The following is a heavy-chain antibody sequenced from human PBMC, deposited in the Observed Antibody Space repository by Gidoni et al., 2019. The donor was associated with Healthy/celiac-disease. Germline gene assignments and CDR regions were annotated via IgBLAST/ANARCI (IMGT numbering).Heavy chain of an antibody. CDR3: ASQYCSGGSCSNYFDY. D-gene: IGHD2-15*01. J-gene: IGHJ4*02. CDR2: IDPSDSYT. Sequence: EVQLVQSGAEVKKPGESLRISCKGSGYSFTSYWISWVRQMPGKGLEWMGRIDPSDSYTNYSPSFQGHVTISADKSISTAYLQWSSLKASDTAMYYCASQYCSGGSCSNYFDYWGQGTLVTVSS. V-gene: IGHV5-10-1*01. CDR1: GYSFTSYW.